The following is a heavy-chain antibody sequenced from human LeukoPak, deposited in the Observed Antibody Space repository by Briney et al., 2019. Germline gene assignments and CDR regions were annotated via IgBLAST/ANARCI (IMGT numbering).Heavy chain of an antibody. J-gene: IGHJ4*02. V-gene: IGHV4-59*08. Sequence: SETLSLTCTVSGGSISSYYWSWIRQPPGKGLEWIGYIYYSGSTNYNPSLKSRVTISVDTSKNQFSLKLSSVTAADMAVYYCARIYSYGTFFDYWGQGTLVTVSS. CDR3: ARIYSYGTFFDY. CDR2: IYYSGST. CDR1: GGSISSYY. D-gene: IGHD5-18*01.